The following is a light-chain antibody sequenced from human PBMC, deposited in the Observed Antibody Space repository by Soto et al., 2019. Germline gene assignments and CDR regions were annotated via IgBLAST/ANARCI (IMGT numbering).Light chain of an antibody. CDR2: DAS. J-gene: IGKJ1*01. CDR3: QQYNRYRT. CDR1: QSISSW. V-gene: IGKV1-5*01. Sequence: DIQMTQSPSTLSASVGDRVTITCRASQSISSWLAWYQQKPGKAPKLLIYDASTLQSGVPSRFSGSGSGSDFTLTISSLQPDDFATYYCQQYNRYRTVGQGTKVDIK.